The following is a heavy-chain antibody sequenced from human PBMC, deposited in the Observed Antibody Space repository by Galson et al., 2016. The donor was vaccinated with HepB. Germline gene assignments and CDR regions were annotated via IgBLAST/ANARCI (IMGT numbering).Heavy chain of an antibody. J-gene: IGHJ4*02. CDR3: ARCIGTAGLNSFDY. D-gene: IGHD6-25*01. CDR1: GGSMSSHY. Sequence: ETLSLTCNVSGGSMSSHYWSWIRQPPGKGLEWIGYIYHSGMTNYKSSLKSRVSISIDTSNNQFSLKLTSVTAADTAVYYCARCIGTAGLNSFDYWGRGTLVTVSS. V-gene: IGHV4-59*11. CDR2: IYHSGMT.